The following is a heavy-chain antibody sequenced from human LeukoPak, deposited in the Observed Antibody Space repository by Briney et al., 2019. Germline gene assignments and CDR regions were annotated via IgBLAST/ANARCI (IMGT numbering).Heavy chain of an antibody. J-gene: IGHJ4*02. V-gene: IGHV1-2*02. Sequence: ASVKVSCKVSGYTLTELSTHWVRQAPGQGLEWMGRINPNSGGTNYAQKFQGRVTMTRDTSISTAYMELTRLRSDDTAVYYCANSGSTSRYGYVDYWGQGTLVTVSS. CDR2: INPNSGGT. CDR1: GYTLTELS. D-gene: IGHD5-18*01. CDR3: ANSGSTSRYGYVDY.